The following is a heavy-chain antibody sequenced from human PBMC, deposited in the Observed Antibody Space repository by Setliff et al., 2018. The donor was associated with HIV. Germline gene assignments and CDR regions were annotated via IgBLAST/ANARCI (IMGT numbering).Heavy chain of an antibody. J-gene: IGHJ6*03. Sequence: SETLSLTCSVSGASIGSSHYYWGWIRQPPGKGLEWVVSIYYNGSPFYNPSLKSRVTISVDTSKNQFSLNLSSVTAADTAVYYCARHCGYSPGQICYYYLDIWGKGTTVTVSS. CDR3: ARHCGYSPGQICYYYLDI. CDR2: IYYNGSP. CDR1: GASIGSSHYY. V-gene: IGHV4-39*01. D-gene: IGHD5-18*01.